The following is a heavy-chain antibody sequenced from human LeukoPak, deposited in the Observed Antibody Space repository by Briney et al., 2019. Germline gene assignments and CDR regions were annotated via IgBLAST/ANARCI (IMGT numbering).Heavy chain of an antibody. CDR2: INHSGST. D-gene: IGHD2-2*01. CDR1: GGSFSGYY. J-gene: IGHJ4*02. Sequence: PSETLSLTCAVYGGSFSGYYWSWIRQPPGKGLEWIGEINHSGSTYYNPSLKSRVTISVDTSKNQFSLKLSSVTAADTAVYYCARHTGYCSSTSCYYFDYWGQGTLVTVSS. V-gene: IGHV4-34*01. CDR3: ARHTGYCSSTSCYYFDY.